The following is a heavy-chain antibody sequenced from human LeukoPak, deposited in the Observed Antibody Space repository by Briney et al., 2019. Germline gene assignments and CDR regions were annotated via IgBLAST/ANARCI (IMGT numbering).Heavy chain of an antibody. Sequence: ASVKVSCKASGGTFSSYAISWVRQAPGQGLEWMGRIIPIFGTANYAQKFQGRVTIPTDEPTSTAYMGLSSLRSEDTAVYYCARDLETVTTSTQWGQGTLVTVSS. CDR2: IIPIFGTA. CDR3: ARDLETVTTSTQ. V-gene: IGHV1-69*05. J-gene: IGHJ4*02. D-gene: IGHD4-17*01. CDR1: GGTFSSYA.